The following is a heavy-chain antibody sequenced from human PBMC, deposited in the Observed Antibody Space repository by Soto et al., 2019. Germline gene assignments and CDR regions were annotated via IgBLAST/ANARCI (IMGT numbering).Heavy chain of an antibody. CDR3: ARDATYYYDSSGYYSEYFQH. Sequence: QVQLVESGGGVVQPGRSLRLSCAASGFTFSSYGMHWVRQAPGKGLEWVAVIWYDGSNKYYADSVKGRFTISRDNSKKPLYLQMNRLRGEDTAVYYCARDATYYYDSSGYYSEYFQHWGQGTLVTVSS. V-gene: IGHV3-33*01. CDR2: IWYDGSNK. CDR1: GFTFSSYG. D-gene: IGHD3-22*01. J-gene: IGHJ1*01.